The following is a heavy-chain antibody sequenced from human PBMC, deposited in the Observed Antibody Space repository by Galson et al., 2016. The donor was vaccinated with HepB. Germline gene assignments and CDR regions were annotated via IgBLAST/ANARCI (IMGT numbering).Heavy chain of an antibody. Sequence: SLRLSCAASGFTFSSYWIHWVRQVPGKGLVWVARITTDVTDTGYAASVEGRFTVTRDNANRVVYLEMNSLRGDDTAVYYCARDKGADTPFDHWSQGTLVTVSS. J-gene: IGHJ4*02. D-gene: IGHD6-19*01. V-gene: IGHV3-74*01. CDR2: ITTDVTDT. CDR3: ARDKGADTPFDH. CDR1: GFTFSSYW.